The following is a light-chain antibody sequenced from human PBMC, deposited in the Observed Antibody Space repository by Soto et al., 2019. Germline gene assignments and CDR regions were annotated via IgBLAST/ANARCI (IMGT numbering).Light chain of an antibody. V-gene: IGLV3-1*01. CDR1: KLGDKY. CDR3: QAWDSSLGV. J-gene: IGLJ2*01. Sequence: SYELTQPPSVSVSPGQTASITCSGDKLGDKYACWYQQKPGQSPVLVIYQDSKRPSGIAERFSGSNSGNTATLTISGTQAMDEADYYCQAWDSSLGVFGGGTKLTVL. CDR2: QDS.